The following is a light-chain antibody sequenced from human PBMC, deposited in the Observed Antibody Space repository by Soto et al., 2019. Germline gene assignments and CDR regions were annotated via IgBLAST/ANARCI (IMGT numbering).Light chain of an antibody. J-gene: IGLJ1*01. CDR1: SGSIANNY. Sequence: NFMLTQPHSVSESPGKTLSISCTRSSGSIANNYVQWYQQRPGSAPTTVIYENNQRLSGVPDRFSGSTDGSSNSASLTISGLQAEDEADYYCSSYTTTFTQVFGTGTKVTVL. CDR3: SSYTTTFTQV. V-gene: IGLV6-57*04. CDR2: ENN.